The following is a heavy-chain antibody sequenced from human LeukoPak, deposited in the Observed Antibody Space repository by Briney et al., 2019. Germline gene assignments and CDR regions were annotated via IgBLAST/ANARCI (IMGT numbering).Heavy chain of an antibody. CDR1: GFTFSNYA. CDR3: AKGEASYYSDSRGYIY. D-gene: IGHD3-22*01. CDR2: ISGGGGSL. V-gene: IGHV3-23*01. Sequence: GGSLRLSCAASGFTFSNYAMNWVRQAPGRGLEWVSGISGGGGSLDLADSVKGRFTISRDNSKNTLYLQMNSLRAEDTAVYYCAKGEASYYSDSRGYIYWGQGTLVTVSS. J-gene: IGHJ4*02.